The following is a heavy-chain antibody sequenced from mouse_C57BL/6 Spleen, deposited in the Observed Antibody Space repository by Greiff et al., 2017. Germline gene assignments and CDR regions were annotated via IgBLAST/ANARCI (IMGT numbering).Heavy chain of an antibody. J-gene: IGHJ2*01. Sequence: VQLKESGAELVRPGASVKLSCTASGFNIKDYYMPWVKQRPEQGLEWIGRIDPEDGDTEYAPKFQGKAIMSADTSSNTAYLQLSRLTSEYTAVYYCTRTTVCDFDYWGQGTTLTVSS. V-gene: IGHV14-1*01. CDR3: TRTTVCDFDY. CDR1: GFNIKDYY. D-gene: IGHD1-1*01. CDR2: IDPEDGDT.